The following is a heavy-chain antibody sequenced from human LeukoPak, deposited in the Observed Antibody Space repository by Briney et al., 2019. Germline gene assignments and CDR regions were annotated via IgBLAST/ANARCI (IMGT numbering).Heavy chain of an antibody. CDR1: GFTFSSYG. CDR2: ISYDGSNK. D-gene: IGHD6-13*01. J-gene: IGHJ6*02. V-gene: IGHV3-30*18. CDR3: AKRIAAAGTPRYYYYYGMDV. Sequence: PGGSLRLSCAASGFTFSSYGMHWVRQAPGKGLEWVAVISYDGSNKYYADSVEGRFTISRDNSKNTLYLQMNSLRAEDTAVYYCAKRIAAAGTPRYYYYYGMDVWGQGTTVTVSS.